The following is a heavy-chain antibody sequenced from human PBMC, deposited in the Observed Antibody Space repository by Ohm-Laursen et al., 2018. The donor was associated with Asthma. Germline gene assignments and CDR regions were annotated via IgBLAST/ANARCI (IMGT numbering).Heavy chain of an antibody. CDR2: INSDGRTI. CDR3: ARGSFDEYGDYPFDS. D-gene: IGHD4-17*01. J-gene: IGHJ4*02. Sequence: SLRLSFAASGFTFSFYTLNWVRQAPGKGLEWVSNINSDGRTIYYADSVKGRFTISRDNARNSLYLQMNSLRDEDTAVYYCARGSFDEYGDYPFDSWGQGTLVTVSS. CDR1: GFTFSFYT. V-gene: IGHV3-48*02.